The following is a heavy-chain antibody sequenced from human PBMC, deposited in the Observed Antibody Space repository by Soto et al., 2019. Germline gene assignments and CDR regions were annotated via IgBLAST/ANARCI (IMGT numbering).Heavy chain of an antibody. CDR3: TTRDSGYDRGDY. V-gene: IGHV3-15*01. J-gene: IGHJ4*02. CDR1: GFTFSNAW. D-gene: IGHD5-12*01. Sequence: EVQLVESGGGLVKPGGSLRLSCAASGFTFSNAWMSWVRQAPGKGLEWVGRIKSKADGGTTDYAAHVKGRITISRDDSKNTLYLQMNSLKTEDTAVYYCTTRDSGYDRGDYWGQGTLVTVSS. CDR2: IKSKADGGTT.